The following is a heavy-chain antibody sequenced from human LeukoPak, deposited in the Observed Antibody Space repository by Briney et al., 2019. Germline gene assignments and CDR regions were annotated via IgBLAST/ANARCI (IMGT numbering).Heavy chain of an antibody. CDR1: GFTFSSYA. CDR2: IRGSGDRT. V-gene: IGHV3-23*01. CDR3: AKDSKIVGATFRSYHYMDV. Sequence: PGGSLRLSCAASGFTFSSYAMSWVRQAPGKGLEWVSAIRGSGDRTHYADSVKGRFTISRDNSKNTVYLQMNSLRAEDTAVYYCAKDSKIVGATFRSYHYMDVWGKGTAVTVSS. D-gene: IGHD1-26*01. J-gene: IGHJ6*03.